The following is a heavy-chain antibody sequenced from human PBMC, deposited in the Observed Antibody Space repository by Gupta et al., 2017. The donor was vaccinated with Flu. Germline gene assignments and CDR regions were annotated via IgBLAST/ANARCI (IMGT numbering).Heavy chain of an antibody. V-gene: IGHV1-3*04. CDR1: A. J-gene: IGHJ3*01. CDR2: INTDNGNT. Sequence: AIRWVRQAPGQRLEWMGWINTDNGNTKYSQKFQGRVTITRDTSASTVYLELSSLRSEDTAVYYCARRLSSSSWDDVFDVWGPGTMVTVSS. CDR3: ARRLSSSSWDDVFDV. D-gene: IGHD2-2*01.